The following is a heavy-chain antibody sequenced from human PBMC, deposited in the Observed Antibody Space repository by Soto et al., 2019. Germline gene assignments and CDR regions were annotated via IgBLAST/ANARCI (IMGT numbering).Heavy chain of an antibody. D-gene: IGHD3-10*01. Sequence: PSETLFLTCTVSGGSLSSYYCSRIRQPPGKGLEWIGYIYYSGSTNYNPSLKSRVTISVDTSKNQFSLKLSSVTAADTSMYCCERRYGYAFDFWGEGTMVTVS. CDR1: GGSLSSYY. J-gene: IGHJ3*01. CDR2: IYYSGST. V-gene: IGHV4-59*01. CDR3: ERRYGYAFDF.